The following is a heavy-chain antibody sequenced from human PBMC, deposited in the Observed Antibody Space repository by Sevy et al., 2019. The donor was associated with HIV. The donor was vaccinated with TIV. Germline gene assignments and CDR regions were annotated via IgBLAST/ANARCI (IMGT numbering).Heavy chain of an antibody. J-gene: IGHJ6*02. CDR3: ARGRYYYGSGSYQRYYYYGMDV. V-gene: IGHV4-59*01. CDR2: IYYSGST. Sequence: SETLSLTCTVSGGSISSYYWSWIRQPPGKGLEWNGYIYYSGSTNYNPSLKSRVTISVDTSKNQFSLKLSSVTAADTAVYYCARGRYYYGSGSYQRYYYYGMDVWGQGTTVTVSS. CDR1: GGSISSYY. D-gene: IGHD3-10*01.